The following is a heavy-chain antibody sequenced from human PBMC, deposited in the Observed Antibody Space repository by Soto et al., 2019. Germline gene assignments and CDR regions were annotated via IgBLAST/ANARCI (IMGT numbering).Heavy chain of an antibody. J-gene: IGHJ4*02. V-gene: IGHV3-33*01. Sequence: QVQLVESGGGGVQPGRSLRLSCAASGFTFSSYGMHWVLQAPGKGLEWVAVIWYDGSNKYYAASVKGRFTMSRDNSKNTLYLQMNSLRAEDTAVYCCARDSELAYEYLCQGTLVTVSS. CDR2: IWYDGSNK. CDR1: GFTFSSYG. CDR3: ARDSELAYEY. D-gene: IGHD3-10*01.